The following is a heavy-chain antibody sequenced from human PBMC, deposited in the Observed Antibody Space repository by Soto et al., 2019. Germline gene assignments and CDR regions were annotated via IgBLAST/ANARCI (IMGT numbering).Heavy chain of an antibody. J-gene: IGHJ6*02. CDR2: INTNTGNP. Sequence: QVQLVQSGSELKKPGDSVNVSCKASGYTFTSYAMNWVRQAPGQGLEWMGWINTNTGNPTYAQGFTGRFVFSLDTSVSTAYVQICSLKAEDTAVYYCARALGSYDFWSGYYYYYGMDVWGQGTTVTVSS. CDR1: GYTFTSYA. V-gene: IGHV7-4-1*01. CDR3: ARALGSYDFWSGYYYYYGMDV. D-gene: IGHD3-3*01.